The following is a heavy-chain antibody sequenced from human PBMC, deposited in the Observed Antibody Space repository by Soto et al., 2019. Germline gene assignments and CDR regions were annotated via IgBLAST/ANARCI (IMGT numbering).Heavy chain of an antibody. CDR1: GGTFSSYT. D-gene: IGHD6-25*01. V-gene: IGHV1-69*02. CDR2: IIPILGIA. CDR3: IMEGSSVRCDDRAVDYGEREVGYGYNLEGYFDL. Sequence: QVQLVQSGAEVKKPGSSVKVSCKASGGTFSSYTISWVRQAPGQGLEWMGRIIPILGIANYAQKFQGRVTPVLGIDHDAPSLQVSVRVPGDTDRCNGIMEGSSVRCDDRAVDYGEREVGYGYNLEGYFDLWGRGDLFAVSS. J-gene: IGHJ2*01.